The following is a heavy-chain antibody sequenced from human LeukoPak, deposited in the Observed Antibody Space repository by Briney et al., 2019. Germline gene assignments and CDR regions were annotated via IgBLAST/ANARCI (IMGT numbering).Heavy chain of an antibody. CDR3: ARVERITMVRGVTSFDY. J-gene: IGHJ4*02. Sequence: GGSLRLSCAASGFTFTTYAMSWVRQAPGKGLEWVSVIYSGGSTYYADSVKGRFTISRDNSKNTLYLQMNSLRAEDTAVYYCARVERITMVRGVTSFDYWGQGTLVTVSS. D-gene: IGHD3-10*01. V-gene: IGHV3-53*01. CDR1: GFTFTTYA. CDR2: IYSGGST.